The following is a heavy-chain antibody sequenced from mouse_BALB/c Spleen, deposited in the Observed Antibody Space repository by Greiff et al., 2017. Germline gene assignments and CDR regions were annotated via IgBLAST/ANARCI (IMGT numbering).Heavy chain of an antibody. CDR2: ISNGGGST. Sequence: EVKLVESGGGLVQPGGSLKLSCAASGFTFSSYTMSWVRQTPEKRLEWVAYISNGGGSTYYPDTVKGRFTISRDNAKNTLYLQMSSLKSEDTAMYYCARQVYGNYVSYAMDYWGQGTSVTVSS. CDR3: ARQVYGNYVSYAMDY. V-gene: IGHV5-12-2*01. D-gene: IGHD2-1*01. J-gene: IGHJ4*01. CDR1: GFTFSSYT.